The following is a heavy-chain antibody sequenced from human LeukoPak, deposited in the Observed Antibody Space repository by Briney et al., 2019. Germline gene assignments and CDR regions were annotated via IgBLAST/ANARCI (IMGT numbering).Heavy chain of an antibody. CDR2: FYHSEKT. V-gene: IGHV4-31*03. CDR1: GDSIAGGIHY. D-gene: IGHD2-15*01. J-gene: IGHJ4*02. Sequence: SETLSLTCTVSGDSIAGGIHYWSWIRQHPGKGLEWMGYFYHSEKTYYSPSLQSRLIMSVDTSKNQFSLQLSSVTAADSAVYYCARSSYCTGTSCPLLYWGQGTLVTVSS. CDR3: ARSSYCTGTSCPLLY.